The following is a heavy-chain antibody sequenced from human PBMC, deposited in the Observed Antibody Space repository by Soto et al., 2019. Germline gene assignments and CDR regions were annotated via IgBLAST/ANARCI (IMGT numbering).Heavy chain of an antibody. V-gene: IGHV1-2*02. CDR2: INPNSGGT. CDR1: GYTFTGYY. Sequence: ASVKVSCKASGYTFTGYYMHWVRQAPGQGLEWMGWINPNSGGTNYAQKFQGRVTMTRDTSISTAYMELSRLRSDDTAVYYCARWGIGYYYGSGAPDVWGQGXTVTVSS. D-gene: IGHD3-10*01. CDR3: ARWGIGYYYGSGAPDV. J-gene: IGHJ6*02.